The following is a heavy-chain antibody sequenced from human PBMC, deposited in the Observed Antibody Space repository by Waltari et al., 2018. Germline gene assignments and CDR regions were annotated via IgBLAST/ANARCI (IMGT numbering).Heavy chain of an antibody. V-gene: IGHV1-69*05. CDR3: ALLVGSDYGGPTDTGSFDY. CDR1: GGTFSSYA. CDR2: IIPILGTA. Sequence: QVQLVQSGAEVRKPGSSVKVSCKASGGTFSSYAISWVRQAPGQGLEWMGGIIPILGTANYAQKFQGRVTITTDESTSTAYMELSSLRSEDTAVYYCALLVGSDYGGPTDTGSFDYWGQGTLVTVSS. J-gene: IGHJ4*02. D-gene: IGHD4-17*01.